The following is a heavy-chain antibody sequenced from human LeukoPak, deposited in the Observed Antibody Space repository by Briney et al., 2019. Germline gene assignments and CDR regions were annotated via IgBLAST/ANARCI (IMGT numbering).Heavy chain of an antibody. J-gene: IGHJ3*02. D-gene: IGHD3-9*01. CDR1: GGSFSGYY. CDR2: INHSGST. CDR3: ARLGPVLRYFDWLPRPNGAFDI. Sequence: PSETLSLTCAVYGGSFSGYYWSWIRQPPGKGLEWIGEINHSGSTNYNPSLKSRVTISVDTSKNQFSLKLSSVTAADTAVYYCARLGPVLRYFDWLPRPNGAFDIWGQGTMVTVSS. V-gene: IGHV4-34*01.